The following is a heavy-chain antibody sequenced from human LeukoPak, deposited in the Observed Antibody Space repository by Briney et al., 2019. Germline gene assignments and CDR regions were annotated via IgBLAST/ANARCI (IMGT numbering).Heavy chain of an antibody. CDR1: GFTVSSNY. V-gene: IGHV3-53*01. J-gene: IGHJ3*02. Sequence: GGSLRLSCAASGFTVSSNYMSWVRQAPGKGLEWVSVIYSSGSTYYADSVKGRFTISRDNSKNTLYLQMNSLRAEDTAVYYCARGDTAMVTAFDIWGQGTMVTVSS. CDR2: IYSSGST. CDR3: ARGDTAMVTAFDI. D-gene: IGHD5-18*01.